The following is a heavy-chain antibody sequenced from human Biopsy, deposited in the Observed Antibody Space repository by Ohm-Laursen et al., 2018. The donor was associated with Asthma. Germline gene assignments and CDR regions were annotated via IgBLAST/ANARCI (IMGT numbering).Heavy chain of an antibody. CDR2: ISYTGSA. CDR3: ARHWDWGSFFDY. Sequence: GTLSLTCTVSGGSMSSSSYYWGWIRQPSGKGLEWMGSISYTGSAYHNPSLKSRVTISVDTSKNHFSLKLSSVTAADTAVYYCARHWDWGSFFDYWGQGAPVTVSS. J-gene: IGHJ4*02. CDR1: GGSMSSSSYY. V-gene: IGHV4-39*01. D-gene: IGHD7-27*01.